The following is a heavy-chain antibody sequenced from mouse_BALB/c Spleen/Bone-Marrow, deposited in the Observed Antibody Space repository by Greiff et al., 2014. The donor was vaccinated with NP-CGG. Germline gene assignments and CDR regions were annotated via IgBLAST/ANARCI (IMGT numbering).Heavy chain of an antibody. CDR3: ASVYDYGRGYAMDC. D-gene: IGHD2-4*01. CDR2: IYPGDGDT. Sequence: VQLEESRMQFSRCETSVKISCKASGYAFSNYGMNWVKQRPGQGLEWIGQIYPGDGDTNYNGKLKGRATLTADKSSSTAYMQLSSLTSDVSAVYFCASVYDYGRGYAMDCLGQGTSVPFSS. CDR1: GYAFSNYG. V-gene: IGHV1-80*01. J-gene: IGHJ4*01.